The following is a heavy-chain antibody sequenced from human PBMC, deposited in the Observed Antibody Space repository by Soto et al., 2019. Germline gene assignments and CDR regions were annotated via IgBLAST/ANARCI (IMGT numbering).Heavy chain of an antibody. Sequence: GASVKVSCKASGYTFTSYGISWVRQAPGQGLEWMGWISAYNGNTNYAQKLQVRVTMTTDTSTSTAYMELRSLRSDDTAVYYCARDRGIQLWSTPDYWGQGTLVTVSS. CDR2: ISAYNGNT. CDR3: ARDRGIQLWSTPDY. D-gene: IGHD5-18*01. J-gene: IGHJ4*02. V-gene: IGHV1-18*01. CDR1: GYTFTSYG.